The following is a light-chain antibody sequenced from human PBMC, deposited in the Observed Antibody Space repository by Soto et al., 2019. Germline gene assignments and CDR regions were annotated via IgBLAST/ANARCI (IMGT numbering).Light chain of an antibody. Sequence: QSVLTQPPSASGIPGQRVTISCSGSSSNIGKNFVYWYQQLPGTAPKLLIYKNNQRPSGVPDRFSGSKSGTSASLAISGLRSEDEADYYCAVWDGSLSGWVFGGGTKLTVL. CDR3: AVWDGSLSGWV. J-gene: IGLJ3*02. CDR1: SSNIGKNF. CDR2: KNN. V-gene: IGLV1-47*01.